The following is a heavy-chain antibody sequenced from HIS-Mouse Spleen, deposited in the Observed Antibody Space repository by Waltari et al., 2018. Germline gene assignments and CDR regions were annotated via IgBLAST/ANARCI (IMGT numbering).Heavy chain of an antibody. CDR1: GGSISSYY. CDR2: IYYSGST. Sequence: QVQLQESGPGLVKPSETLSLTCTVPGGSISSYYWSWIRQPPGKGLEWIGYIYYSGSTNYNPSLKSRVTISVDTSKNQFSLKLSSVTAADTAVYYCARDIVVVPAAMRDWYFDLWGRGTLVTVSS. CDR3: ARDIVVVPAAMRDWYFDL. V-gene: IGHV4-59*01. J-gene: IGHJ2*01. D-gene: IGHD2-2*01.